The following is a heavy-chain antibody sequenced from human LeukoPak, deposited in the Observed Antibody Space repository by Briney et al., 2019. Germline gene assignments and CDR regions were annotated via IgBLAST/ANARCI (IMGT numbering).Heavy chain of an antibody. V-gene: IGHV4-30-2*01. Sequence: SETLSLTCTVSGGSISSGGYYWSWIRQPPGKGLEWIGYIYHSGSTYYNPSLKSRVTISVDRSKNQFSLKLSSVTAADTAVYYCARADPPAFDYWGQGTLVTVSS. J-gene: IGHJ4*02. CDR3: ARADPPAFDY. CDR1: GGSISSGGYY. CDR2: IYHSGST.